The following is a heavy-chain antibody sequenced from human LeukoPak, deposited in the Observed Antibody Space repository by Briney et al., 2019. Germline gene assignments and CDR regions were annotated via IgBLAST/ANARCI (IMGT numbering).Heavy chain of an antibody. V-gene: IGHV1-69*01. J-gene: IGHJ3*02. CDR1: GGTFSSYA. Sequence: ASVKVSCKASGGTFSSYAISWVRQAPGQGLEWMGGIIPIFGTANYAQKFQGRVTITADESTSTAYMELSSLRSEDTAVYYCATENSGSYYRDAFDIWGQGTMVTVSS. CDR2: IIPIFGTA. D-gene: IGHD1-26*01. CDR3: ATENSGSYYRDAFDI.